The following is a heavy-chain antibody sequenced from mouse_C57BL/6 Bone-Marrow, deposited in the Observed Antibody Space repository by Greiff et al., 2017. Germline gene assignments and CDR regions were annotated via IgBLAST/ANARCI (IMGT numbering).Heavy chain of an antibody. CDR1: GYTFTNYW. Sequence: VQVVESGAELVRPGTSVKMSCKASGYTFTNYWIGWAKQRPGHGLEWIGDISPGGGYTNYNEKLKGKATLTADKSSSTAYMQFSSLTSEDSAIYYCARRGGSSCDWYFDVWGTGTTVTVSS. J-gene: IGHJ1*03. V-gene: IGHV1-63*01. D-gene: IGHD1-1*01. CDR2: ISPGGGYT. CDR3: ARRGGSSCDWYFDV.